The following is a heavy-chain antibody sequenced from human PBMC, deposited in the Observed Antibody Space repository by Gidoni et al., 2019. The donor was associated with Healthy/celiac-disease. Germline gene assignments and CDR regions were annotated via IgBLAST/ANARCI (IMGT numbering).Heavy chain of an antibody. J-gene: IGHJ4*02. Sequence: EVQLLESGGGLVQPGGSLRLSCAASGFTFSSYAMSWVRQAPGKGLGWVSAMSGSGGSTYYADSVKGRFTISRDNSKNTLYLQMNSLRAEGTAVYYCAKADIVVVPAATLFDYWGQGTLVTVSS. V-gene: IGHV3-23*01. D-gene: IGHD2-2*01. CDR3: AKADIVVVPAATLFDY. CDR1: GFTFSSYA. CDR2: MSGSGGST.